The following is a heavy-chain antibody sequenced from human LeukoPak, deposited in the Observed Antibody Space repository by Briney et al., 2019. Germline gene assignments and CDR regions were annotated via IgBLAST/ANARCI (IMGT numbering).Heavy chain of an antibody. J-gene: IGHJ4*02. D-gene: IGHD3-10*01. V-gene: IGHV3-23*01. CDR2: ISGSGGST. Sequence: GGSLRLSCAASGFTFSSYGMSWVRQAPGKGLEWVSGISGSGGSTYYADSVKGRLTISRDNSKNTVYLQMNSLRPEDTAVYYCAKGGYYGSGSFPDYWGQGTLVTVSS. CDR1: GFTFSSYG. CDR3: AKGGYYGSGSFPDY.